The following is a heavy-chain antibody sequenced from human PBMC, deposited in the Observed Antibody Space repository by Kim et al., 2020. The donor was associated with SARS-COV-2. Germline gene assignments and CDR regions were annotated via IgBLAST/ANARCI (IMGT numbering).Heavy chain of an antibody. CDR3: ARGRSITGTTDY. CDR2: INHSGST. V-gene: IGHV4-34*01. D-gene: IGHD1-7*01. CDR1: GGSFSGYY. J-gene: IGHJ4*02. Sequence: SETLSLTCAVYGGSFSGYYWSWIRQPPGKGLEWIGEINHSGSTNYNPSLKSRVTISVDTSKNQFSLKLSSVTAADTAVYYCARGRSITGTTDYWGQGTLVTVSS.